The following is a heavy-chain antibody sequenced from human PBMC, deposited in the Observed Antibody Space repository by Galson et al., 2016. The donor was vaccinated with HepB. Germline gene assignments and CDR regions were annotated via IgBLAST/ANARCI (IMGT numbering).Heavy chain of an antibody. CDR1: GFTFSSYS. Sequence: SLRLSCAASGFTFSSYSMNWVRQAPGKGLEWVSSISRGSSYIYYVDSVKGRFTISRDNSKNTIYLQMNSLRAEDTAIYYCAKDQLIVIVTAAGSWFDPWGQGTLVTVSS. CDR3: AKDQLIVIVTAAGSWFDP. J-gene: IGHJ5*02. V-gene: IGHV3-21*04. CDR2: ISRGSSYI. D-gene: IGHD2-2*01.